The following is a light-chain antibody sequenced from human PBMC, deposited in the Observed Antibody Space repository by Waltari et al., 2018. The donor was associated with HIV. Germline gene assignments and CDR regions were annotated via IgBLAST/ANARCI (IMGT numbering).Light chain of an antibody. V-gene: IGLV1-36*01. CDR1: NSNIGRHA. Sequence: SVLTQSPSVSEAPGQRVTISCSGSNSNIGRHAVTWYRQSPGKPPRLLVYHDDLILSGVSDRLSASKSGTSASLAINDLQSEDESLYYCATWDDGLNALLFGGGTKVTVL. J-gene: IGLJ2*01. CDR3: ATWDDGLNALL. CDR2: HDD.